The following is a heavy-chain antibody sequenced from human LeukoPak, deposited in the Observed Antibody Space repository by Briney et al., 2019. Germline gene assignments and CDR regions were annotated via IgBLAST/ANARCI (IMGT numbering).Heavy chain of an antibody. D-gene: IGHD3-22*01. CDR2: IYDSGST. CDR1: GGSISSYY. Sequence: SETLSLTCTVSGGSISSYYWSWIRQPPGKGLEWTGYIYDSGSTNYNPSLKSRVTISVDTSKNQFSLKLSSVTAADTAVYYCACLTTADAFDIWGQGTMVTVSS. V-gene: IGHV4-59*01. J-gene: IGHJ3*02. CDR3: ACLTTADAFDI.